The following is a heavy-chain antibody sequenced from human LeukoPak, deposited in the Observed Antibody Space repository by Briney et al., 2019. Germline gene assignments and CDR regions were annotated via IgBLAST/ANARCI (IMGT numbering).Heavy chain of an antibody. D-gene: IGHD5-18*01. V-gene: IGHV3-11*04. CDR2: ISSSGSTI. CDR1: GFTFSDYY. CDR3: ARCEAGYSYGPPDYYYYYMDV. Sequence: PGGSLRLSCAASGFTFSDYYMSWIRQAPGKGLEWVSYISSSGSTIYYADSVKGRFTISRDNAKNSLYLQMNSLRAEDTAVYYCARCEAGYSYGPPDYYYYYMDVWGKGTTVTVSS. J-gene: IGHJ6*03.